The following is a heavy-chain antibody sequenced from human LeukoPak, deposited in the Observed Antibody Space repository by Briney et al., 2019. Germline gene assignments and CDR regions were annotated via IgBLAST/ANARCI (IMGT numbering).Heavy chain of an antibody. CDR3: AHRQGYYDSSDPFDY. CDR1: GFSLSTSGVG. V-gene: IGHV2-5*02. Sequence: SGPTPVNPTQTLTLTCTFSGFSLSTSGVGVGWIRQPPGKALEWLALIYWDDDKRYSPSLKSRLTITKDTSKNQVVLTMTNMDPVDTATYYCAHRQGYYDSSDPFDYWGQGTLVTVSS. J-gene: IGHJ4*02. CDR2: IYWDDDK. D-gene: IGHD3-22*01.